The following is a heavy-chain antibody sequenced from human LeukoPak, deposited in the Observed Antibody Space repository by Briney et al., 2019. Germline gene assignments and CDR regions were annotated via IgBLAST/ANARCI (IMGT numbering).Heavy chain of an antibody. D-gene: IGHD1-7*01. J-gene: IGHJ1*01. CDR2: IYYSGST. Sequence: SETLSLTCTVSGGSISSSSYYWGWIRQPPGKGLEWIGSIYYSGSTYYNPSLKSRVTISVDTSKNQFSLKLSPVTAADTAVYYCAGEGNYALEHWGQGTLVTVSP. V-gene: IGHV4-39*01. CDR3: AGEGNYALEH. CDR1: GGSISSSSYY.